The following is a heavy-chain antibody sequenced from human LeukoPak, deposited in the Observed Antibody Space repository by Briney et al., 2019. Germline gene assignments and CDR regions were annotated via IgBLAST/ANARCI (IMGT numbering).Heavy chain of an antibody. V-gene: IGHV1-18*01. CDR3: ARDDYYYGMDV. CDR1: GYTFTSYD. CDR2: ISAYNGNT. Sequence: ASVKVSCTASGYTFTSYDINWVRQAPGQGLEWMGRISAYNGNTNYAQKLQGRVTMTTDTSTSTAYMELRSLRSDDTAVYYCARDDYYYGMDVWGQGTTVTVSS. J-gene: IGHJ6*02.